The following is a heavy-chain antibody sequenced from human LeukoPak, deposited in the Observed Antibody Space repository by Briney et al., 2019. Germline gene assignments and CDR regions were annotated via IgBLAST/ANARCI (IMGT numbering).Heavy chain of an antibody. V-gene: IGHV4-4*02. J-gene: IGHJ4*02. Sequence: PSETLSLTCAVSGGSISSSNWWSWVRKPPGKGLEWIGEIYHSGSTNYNPSLKSRVTISVDKSKNQFSLKLSSVTAADTAVYYCARVPSASLGELPDYWGQGTLVTVSA. CDR1: GGSISSSNW. CDR2: IYHSGST. CDR3: ARVPSASLGELPDY. D-gene: IGHD3-10*01.